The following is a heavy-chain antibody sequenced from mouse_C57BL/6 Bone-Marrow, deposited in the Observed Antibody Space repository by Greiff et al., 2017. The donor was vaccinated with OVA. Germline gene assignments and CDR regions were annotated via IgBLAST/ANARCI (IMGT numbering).Heavy chain of an antibody. CDR1: GYTFTDYY. CDR3: AREWWLLRIYAMDD. V-gene: IGHV1-75*01. D-gene: IGHD2-3*01. CDR2: IFPGSGST. Sequence: VQLQQSGPELVKPGASVKLSCKASGYTFTDYYINWVKQRPGQGLEWIGWIFPGSGSTYYNEQFKGKATLTVDKSSSTAYMLLSSLTSEDSAVYVCAREWWLLRIYAMDDWGQGTAVTVSS. J-gene: IGHJ4*01.